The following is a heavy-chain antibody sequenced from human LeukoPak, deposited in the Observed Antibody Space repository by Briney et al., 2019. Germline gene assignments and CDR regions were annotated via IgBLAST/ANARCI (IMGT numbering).Heavy chain of an antibody. Sequence: SAKVSCKASGYTFTRYYMHWVRQAPGQGLEWMGIINPSGGSTSYAQKFQGRVTMTRDTSTSTVYMELSSLRSEDTAVYYCAVIVVVNEPDYFDYWGQGTLVTVSS. CDR2: INPSGGST. V-gene: IGHV1-46*01. D-gene: IGHD3-22*01. J-gene: IGHJ4*02. CDR3: AVIVVVNEPDYFDY. CDR1: GYTFTRYY.